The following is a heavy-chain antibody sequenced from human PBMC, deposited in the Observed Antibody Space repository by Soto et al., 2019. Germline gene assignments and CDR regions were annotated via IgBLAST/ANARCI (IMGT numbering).Heavy chain of an antibody. CDR3: ARDTTSWSGGGWFDP. J-gene: IGHJ5*02. Sequence: SETLSLTCAVYGGSFSGYYWSWIRQPPGKGLEWIGEINHSGSTNYNPSLKSRVSISVDTSKNQFSLKLSSVTAADTAVYYCARDTTSWSGGGWFDPWGQGTQVTVSS. D-gene: IGHD3-3*01. CDR1: GGSFSGYY. CDR2: INHSGST. V-gene: IGHV4-34*01.